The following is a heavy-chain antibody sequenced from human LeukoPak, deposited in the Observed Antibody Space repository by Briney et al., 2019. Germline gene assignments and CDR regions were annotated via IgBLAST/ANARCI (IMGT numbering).Heavy chain of an antibody. Sequence: PSETLSLTCTVSGGSISSYYWSWIRQPPGKELEGIGYIYYSGSANYQPSLKSGVPLSIDTSKNRVPLRLSSVTAADTAVYYCARVTGYMVADYFDYWGQGTLVTVSS. CDR1: GGSISSYY. CDR2: IYYSGSA. CDR3: ARVTGYMVADYFDY. D-gene: IGHD2-15*01. V-gene: IGHV4-59*01. J-gene: IGHJ4*02.